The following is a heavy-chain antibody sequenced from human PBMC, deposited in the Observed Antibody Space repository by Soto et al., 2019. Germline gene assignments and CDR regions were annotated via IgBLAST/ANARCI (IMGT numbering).Heavy chain of an antibody. CDR3: ARGRRIMVRGVSYHYYYYYMDV. CDR1: GYTFTGYY. J-gene: IGHJ6*03. CDR2: INPNSGGT. D-gene: IGHD3-10*01. Sequence: ASVKVSCKASGYTFTGYYMHWVRQAPGQGLEWMGWINPNSGGTNYAQKFQGWVTMTRDTSISTAYMELSRLRSDDTAVYYCARGRRIMVRGVSYHYYYYYMDVWGKGTTVTVSS. V-gene: IGHV1-2*04.